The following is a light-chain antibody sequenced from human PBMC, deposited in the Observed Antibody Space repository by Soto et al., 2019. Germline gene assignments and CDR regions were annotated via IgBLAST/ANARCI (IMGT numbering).Light chain of an antibody. CDR1: QSISNW. CDR3: QQYTSYYT. J-gene: IGKJ2*01. V-gene: IGKV1-5*03. CDR2: KAS. Sequence: DIPMTQSPSTLSASVGDRVTITCRASQSISNWLAWYQQKPGKAPELLIYKASRLQNGVPSRFSGSGSGTEFTLTISSLQPDDLATYYCQQYTSYYTFGQGTKLEL.